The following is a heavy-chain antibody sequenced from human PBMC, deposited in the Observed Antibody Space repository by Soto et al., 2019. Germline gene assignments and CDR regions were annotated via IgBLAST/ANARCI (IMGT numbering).Heavy chain of an antibody. V-gene: IGHV3-30*18. CDR2: ISYDGSNK. J-gene: IGHJ6*02. Sequence: PGGSLRLSCAASGFAFSSYGMHWVRQAPGKGLEWVAVISYDGSNKYYADSVKGRFTISRDNSKNTLYLQMNSLRAEDTAVYYCAKDPPRSSVTTKNYYYYGMDVWGQGTTVTVSS. CDR3: AKDPPRSSVTTKNYYYYGMDV. D-gene: IGHD4-17*01. CDR1: GFAFSSYG.